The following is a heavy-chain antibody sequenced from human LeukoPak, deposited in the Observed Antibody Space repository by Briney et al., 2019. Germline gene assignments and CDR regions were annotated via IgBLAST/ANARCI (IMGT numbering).Heavy chain of an antibody. CDR1: GYTFIVYY. V-gene: IGHV1-2*02. J-gene: IGHJ4*02. D-gene: IGHD5-24*01. CDR2: INPSSGAI. CDR3: ARGGDGYNSGPRGTY. Sequence: ASVKVSCKASGYTFIVYYMHWVRQAPGQGLEWLGWINPSSGAINYAQKFQGRVTMTRDSSISTAYMELNRLTSDDTAVYYCARGGDGYNSGPRGTYWGQGTLVTVSS.